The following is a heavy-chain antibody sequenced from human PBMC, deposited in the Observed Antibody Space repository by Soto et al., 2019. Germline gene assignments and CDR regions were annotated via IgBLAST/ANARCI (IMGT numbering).Heavy chain of an antibody. Sequence: QVQLVQSGAEVKKPGASVKVSCKASGYTFTRSGISWVRQAPGQGPEWMGWISRYNGDTNYAQTFQGRVTMTTDTSTSTAYMELRSLRSDDTAVYYCAREGVAPYYYSGMDVWGQGTPVTVSS. J-gene: IGHJ6*02. CDR3: AREGVAPYYYSGMDV. D-gene: IGHD5-12*01. CDR2: ISRYNGDT. CDR1: GYTFTRSG. V-gene: IGHV1-18*01.